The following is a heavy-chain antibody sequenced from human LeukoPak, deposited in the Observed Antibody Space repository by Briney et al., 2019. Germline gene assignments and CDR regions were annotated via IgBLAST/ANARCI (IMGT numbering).Heavy chain of an antibody. Sequence: GRSLRLSCAASGFTFSSYGMHWVRQAPGKGLEWVAVIWYDGSNKYYADSVKGRFTISRDNSKNTLYLQMNSLRTEDTAVYYCARAMVRGVITYYYGMDVWGQGTTVTVSS. CDR1: GFTFSSYG. J-gene: IGHJ6*02. D-gene: IGHD3-10*01. CDR3: ARAMVRGVITYYYGMDV. CDR2: IWYDGSNK. V-gene: IGHV3-33*01.